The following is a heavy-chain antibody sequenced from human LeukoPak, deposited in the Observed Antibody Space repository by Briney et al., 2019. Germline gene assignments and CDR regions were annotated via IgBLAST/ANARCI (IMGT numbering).Heavy chain of an antibody. J-gene: IGHJ5*02. Sequence: GGSLRLSCAAPGFTFSSYAMAWVRQSPGKGLEWVSFVRGTGYSTDYADSVKGRFTISRDNSKNTVYLQINSLRADDTAVYYCARAKNWFDPWGQGTLVTVSS. CDR1: GFTFSSYA. V-gene: IGHV3-23*01. CDR3: ARAKNWFDP. CDR2: VRGTGYST.